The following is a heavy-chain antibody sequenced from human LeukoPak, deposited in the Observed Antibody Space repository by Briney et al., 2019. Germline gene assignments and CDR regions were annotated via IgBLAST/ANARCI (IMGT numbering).Heavy chain of an antibody. CDR2: TYYRSKWCN. Sequence: SQTLSLTCAISGDSVSSNSAAWNWIRQSPSRGLQWLGRTYYRSKWCNEYAVSVKGRITINPDTSKNQFSLQLNSVTPEDTAVYYCARDLSMKFDAWGQGNPVTVSS. V-gene: IGHV6-1*01. D-gene: IGHD2/OR15-2a*01. CDR3: ARDLSMKFDA. J-gene: IGHJ5*02. CDR1: GDSVSSNSAA.